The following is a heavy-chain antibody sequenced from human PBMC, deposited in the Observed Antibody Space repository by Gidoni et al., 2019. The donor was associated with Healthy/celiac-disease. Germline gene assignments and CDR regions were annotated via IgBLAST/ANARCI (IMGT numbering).Heavy chain of an antibody. CDR3: AKAVDTAMVTGFGFDY. J-gene: IGHJ4*02. CDR2: ISWNSGSI. V-gene: IGHV3-9*01. Sequence: EVQLVESGGGLVQPGRSLRLSCAASGFTFVDYAMHWVRQAPGKGLEWVSGISWNSGSIGYADSVKGRFTISRDNAKNSLYLQMNSLRAEDTALYYCAKAVDTAMVTGFGFDYWGQGTLVTVSS. D-gene: IGHD5-18*01. CDR1: GFTFVDYA.